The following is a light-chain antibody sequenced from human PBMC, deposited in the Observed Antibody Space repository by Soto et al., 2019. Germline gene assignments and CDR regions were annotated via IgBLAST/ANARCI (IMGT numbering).Light chain of an antibody. J-gene: IGLJ3*02. CDR1: SIDVGRYNY. CDR3: SSYTSSSTWV. Sequence: QSALTQPASVSGSPGQSITISCTGTSIDVGRYNYVSWYQQLPGKAPKLMIYEVTDRPSGVSNRFSGSKSGNTASLTFSGLKAEDEADYFCSSYTSSSTWVFGGGTKLTVL. CDR2: EVT. V-gene: IGLV2-14*01.